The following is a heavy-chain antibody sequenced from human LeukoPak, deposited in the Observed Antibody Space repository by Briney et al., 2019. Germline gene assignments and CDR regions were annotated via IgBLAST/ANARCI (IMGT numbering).Heavy chain of an antibody. V-gene: IGHV4-38-2*01. J-gene: IGHJ4*02. CDR3: ARRYGSYAQNLLDY. D-gene: IGHD3-16*01. CDR1: GYSISSGYY. Sequence: PSETLSLTCAVSGYSISSGYYWGWIRQPPGKGLEWIGSIYHSGSTYYNPSLKSRVTISVDTSKNQFSLKLSSVTAADTAVYYCARRYGSYAQNLLDYWGQGTLVTVSS. CDR2: IYHSGST.